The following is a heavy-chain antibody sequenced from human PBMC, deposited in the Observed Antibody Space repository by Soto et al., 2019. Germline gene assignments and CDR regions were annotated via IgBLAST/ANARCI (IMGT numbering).Heavy chain of an antibody. CDR3: ARGRSKKDDKYQLLLYYFDY. Sequence: QVQLQQWGAGLLKPSETLSLTCAVYGGSFSGYYWSWIRQPPGKGLEWIGEINHSGSTNYNPSLKSRVTISVDTSKNQFSLKLSSVTAADTAVYYCARGRSKKDDKYQLLLYYFDYWGQGTLVTVSS. CDR1: GGSFSGYY. J-gene: IGHJ4*02. CDR2: INHSGST. V-gene: IGHV4-34*01. D-gene: IGHD2-2*01.